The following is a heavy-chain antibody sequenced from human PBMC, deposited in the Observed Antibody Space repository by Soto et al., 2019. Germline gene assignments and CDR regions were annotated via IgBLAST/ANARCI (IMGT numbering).Heavy chain of an antibody. V-gene: IGHV3-30*18. CDR1: GFAFSSYG. CDR2: ISYDGSNK. J-gene: IGHJ4*02. D-gene: IGHD2-8*01. CDR3: AKASTWDIVLMVFDY. Sequence: GGSLRLSCAASGFAFSSYGMHWVRQAPGKGLEWVAVISYDGSNKYYADSVKGRFTIFRDNSKNTLYLQMNSLRAEDTAVYYCAKASTWDIVLMVFDYWGQGTLVTVSS.